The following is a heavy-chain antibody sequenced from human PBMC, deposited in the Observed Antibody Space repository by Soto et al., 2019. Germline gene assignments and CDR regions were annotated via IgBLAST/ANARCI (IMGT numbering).Heavy chain of an antibody. CDR1: GGTFSSYA. CDR2: IIPIFGTA. Sequence: ASVTVSCQASGGTFSSYAISWVRQAPGQGLGWMGGIIPIFGTANYAQKFQGRVTITADESTSTAYMELSSLRSEDTAVYYCARGNSDHWFDPWGQGTLVTVSS. J-gene: IGHJ5*02. D-gene: IGHD4-4*01. CDR3: ARGNSDHWFDP. V-gene: IGHV1-69*13.